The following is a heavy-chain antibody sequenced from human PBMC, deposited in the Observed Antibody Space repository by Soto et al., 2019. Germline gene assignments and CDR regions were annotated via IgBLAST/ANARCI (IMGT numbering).Heavy chain of an antibody. D-gene: IGHD3-10*01. Sequence: ASVKVSCKASGYTFTSYAMHWVRQAPGQRLEWMGWINAGNGNTKYSQKFQGRVTITRDTSASTAYMELSSLRSEDTAVYYCVRGPGGTDGHGEDWRQGTLVSV. CDR2: INAGNGNT. V-gene: IGHV1-3*01. J-gene: IGHJ4*02. CDR3: VRGPGGTDGHGED. CDR1: GYTFTSYA.